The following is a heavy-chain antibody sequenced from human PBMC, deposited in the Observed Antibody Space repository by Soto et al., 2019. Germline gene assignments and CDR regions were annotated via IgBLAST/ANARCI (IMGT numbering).Heavy chain of an antibody. CDR2: IYHSGST. D-gene: IGHD3-3*01. Sequence: SETLSLTCAVSGGSISSSNWWSWVRQPPGKGLEWIGEIYHSGSTNYTPTLKSRVTISVDKSKNQFSLKLSSVTAADTAVYYCAIVPQSTIFGVVIVPYFDYWGQGTMVTVSS. J-gene: IGHJ4*02. V-gene: IGHV4-4*02. CDR1: GGSISSSNW. CDR3: AIVPQSTIFGVVIVPYFDY.